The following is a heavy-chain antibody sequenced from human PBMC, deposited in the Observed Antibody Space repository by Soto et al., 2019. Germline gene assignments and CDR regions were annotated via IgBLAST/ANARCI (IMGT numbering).Heavy chain of an antibody. V-gene: IGHV4-59*01. CDR3: ARGREYYDSSGYHYYFDY. Sequence: SETLSLTCTVSGGSISSYYWSWIRQPPGKGLEWIGYIYFTGSTNYNPSLKSRVTISVDTSKIQFSLKLSSVTAADTAVYYCARGREYYDSSGYHYYFDYWGQGTLVTVSS. CDR1: GGSISSYY. CDR2: IYFTGST. D-gene: IGHD3-22*01. J-gene: IGHJ4*02.